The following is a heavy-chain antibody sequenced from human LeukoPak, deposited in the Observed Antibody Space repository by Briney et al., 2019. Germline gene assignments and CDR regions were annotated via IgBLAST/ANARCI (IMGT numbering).Heavy chain of an antibody. CDR2: ISDSGDYT. J-gene: IGHJ4*02. V-gene: IGHV3-53*01. Sequence: GGSLRLSCAASGFTVSSNYMSWVRQAPGQGLEWVSVISDSGDYTSYADSVRGRFTISRDNSRNTLYLQMISLRPEDTAVYYCAKDTSIGKYCTNGDCSPSDYWGKGTLVTVSS. D-gene: IGHD2-8*01. CDR3: AKDTSIGKYCTNGDCSPSDY. CDR1: GFTVSSNY.